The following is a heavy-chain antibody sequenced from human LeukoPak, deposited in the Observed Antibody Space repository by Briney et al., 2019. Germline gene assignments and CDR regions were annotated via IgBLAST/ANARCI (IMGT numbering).Heavy chain of an antibody. V-gene: IGHV3-23*01. J-gene: IGHJ4*02. CDR1: GFTFNTYA. D-gene: IGHD2-15*01. CDR2: ISDSGVTT. CDR3: AKVRGRVVAPDFGYYFDY. Sequence: GGSLRLSCAASGFTFNTYAMSWVRQAPGKGLEGVSAISDSGVTTSYADSVRGRFTISRDNSRNTLYLQMNSLRADDTAVYYCAKVRGRVVAPDFGYYFDYWGQGTLVIVSS.